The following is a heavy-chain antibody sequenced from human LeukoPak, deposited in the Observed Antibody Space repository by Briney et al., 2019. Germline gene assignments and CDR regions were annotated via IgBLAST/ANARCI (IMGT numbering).Heavy chain of an antibody. CDR3: ANPQTDYVWGSYRYRFDY. Sequence: GGSLRLSYAASGFTFSSYAMSWVRQAPGKGVEGVSAISGSGGSTYYADSVKGRFTISRDNSKNTLYLQMNSLSAEDTAVYYCANPQTDYVWGSYRYRFDYWDQGTLVTVSS. CDR2: ISGSGGST. J-gene: IGHJ4*02. V-gene: IGHV3-23*01. D-gene: IGHD3-16*02. CDR1: GFTFSSYA.